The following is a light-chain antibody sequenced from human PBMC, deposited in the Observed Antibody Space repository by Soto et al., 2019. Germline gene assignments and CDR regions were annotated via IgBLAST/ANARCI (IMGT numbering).Light chain of an antibody. J-gene: IGKJ3*01. CDR3: QQYNNWPWFT. CDR2: GAS. V-gene: IGKV3-15*01. Sequence: EIVMTQSPATLSVSPGERATLSCRASQSVSSNLAWYQQKPGQAPRLLIYGASTRATGIPARFSGSGSGTDFTLTISSLQSEDFAVYYCQQYNNWPWFTFGPGTKVDIK. CDR1: QSVSSN.